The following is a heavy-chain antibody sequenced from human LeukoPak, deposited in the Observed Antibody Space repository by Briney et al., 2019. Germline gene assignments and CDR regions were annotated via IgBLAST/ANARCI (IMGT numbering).Heavy chain of an antibody. CDR1: GGSISSYY. Sequence: SETLSLTCTVSGGSISSYYWSWIRQPPGKGLEWIGYIYYSGSTNYNPSLKSRVTISVDTSKNQFSLKLSSVTAADTAVYYCAAGFLEWFGWFDPWGQGTLVTVSS. D-gene: IGHD3-3*01. V-gene: IGHV4-59*01. CDR3: AAGFLEWFGWFDP. CDR2: IYYSGST. J-gene: IGHJ5*02.